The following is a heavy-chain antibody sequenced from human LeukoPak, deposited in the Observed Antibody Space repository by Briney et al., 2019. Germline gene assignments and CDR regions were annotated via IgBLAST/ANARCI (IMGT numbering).Heavy chain of an antibody. CDR1: GYTFTSYG. CDR2: ISAYNGNT. Sequence: ASVKVSFKASGYTFTSYGISWVRQAPGQGLEWMGWISAYNGNTNYAQKLRGRVTMTTDTSTSTAYMELRSLRSDDTAVYYCARAPMVRGVAHYNWFDHWGQGTLVTVSS. CDR3: ARAPMVRGVAHYNWFDH. D-gene: IGHD3-10*01. V-gene: IGHV1-18*04. J-gene: IGHJ5*02.